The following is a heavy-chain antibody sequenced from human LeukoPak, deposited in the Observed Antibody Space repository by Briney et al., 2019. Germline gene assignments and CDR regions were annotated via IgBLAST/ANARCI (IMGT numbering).Heavy chain of an antibody. CDR3: ARECARRGGGSCY. Sequence: GASLKVSCKASGYTFTSYDIKCVRQATGQGLEWMGWMKPNRGNTGYAQKVQGRVTMTRNTSISTGYRQLSSRRSEDTAVYYCARECARRGGGSCYSGQGTLVTVSS. CDR1: GYTFTSYD. CDR2: MKPNRGNT. D-gene: IGHD2-15*01. V-gene: IGHV1-8*01. J-gene: IGHJ4*02.